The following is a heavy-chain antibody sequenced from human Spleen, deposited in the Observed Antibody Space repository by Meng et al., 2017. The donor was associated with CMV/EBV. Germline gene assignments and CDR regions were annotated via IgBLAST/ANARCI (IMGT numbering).Heavy chain of an antibody. Sequence: GASLKISCVVSGSSFNIRDMNWVRQAPGKGLGWVSSISSTGRSIFYADSVRGRFTISRDNARKSLYLQMNSLRAEDTAVYYCAKDRGNWNYGMDVWGQGTTVTVSS. CDR3: AKDRGNWNYGMDV. CDR2: ISSTGRSI. D-gene: IGHD3-10*01. J-gene: IGHJ6*02. V-gene: IGHV3-21*01. CDR1: GSSFNIRD.